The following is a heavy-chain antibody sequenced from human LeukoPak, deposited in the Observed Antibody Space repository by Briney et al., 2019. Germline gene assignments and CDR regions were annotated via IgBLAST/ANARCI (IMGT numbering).Heavy chain of an antibody. Sequence: ASVKVSCKGSGYTLTELSMHWVRQAPGKGLEWMGGFDPEDGETIYAQKFQGRVTMTEDTSTDTAYMELSSLRSEDTAVYYCAIFSVGATPPDAFDIWGQGTMVTVSS. CDR3: AIFSVGATPPDAFDI. V-gene: IGHV1-24*01. D-gene: IGHD1-26*01. J-gene: IGHJ3*02. CDR2: FDPEDGET. CDR1: GYTLTELS.